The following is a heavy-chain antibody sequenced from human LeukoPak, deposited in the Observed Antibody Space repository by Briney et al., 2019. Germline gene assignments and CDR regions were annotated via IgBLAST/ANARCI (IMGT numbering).Heavy chain of an antibody. D-gene: IGHD2-2*01. CDR2: IYYSGST. CDR1: GGSTSSYY. CDR3: AREVRVVPAATYVLYYFDY. Sequence: PSETLSLTCTVSGGSTSSYYWSWIRQPPGKGLEWIGYIYYSGSTNYNPSLKSRVTISVDTSKNQFSLKLSSVTAADTAVYYCAREVRVVPAATYVLYYFDYWGQGTLVTVSS. V-gene: IGHV4-59*01. J-gene: IGHJ4*02.